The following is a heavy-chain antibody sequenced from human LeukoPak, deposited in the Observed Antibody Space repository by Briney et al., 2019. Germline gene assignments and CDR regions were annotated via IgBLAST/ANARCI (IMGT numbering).Heavy chain of an antibody. V-gene: IGHV3-23*01. CDR1: GFTFSTYA. D-gene: IGHD1-1*01. CDR2: LSSSGDSP. J-gene: IGHJ4*02. CDR3: AKARTGDPKSAYFFDY. Sequence: GGSLRLSCAASGFTFSTYAMSWVRQAPGKGLEWVALLSSSGDSPHYADSVKGRVTITRDNSRNTLYLQMSSLRADDTAVYLCAKARTGDPKSAYFFDYWGQGTLVTVSS.